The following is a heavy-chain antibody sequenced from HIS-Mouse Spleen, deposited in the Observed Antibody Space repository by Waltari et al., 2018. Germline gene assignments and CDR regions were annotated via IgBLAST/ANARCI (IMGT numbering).Heavy chain of an antibody. J-gene: IGHJ4*02. Sequence: QVTLRESGPALVKPTQTLTLTCTFSGFSPSPSGMCVSWIRPPPGKALEWLARIDWDDDKYYSTSLKTRLTISRDTSKNQVVLTMTNMDPLDTATYYCARIAEGYTSGWYAFDYWGQGTLVTVSS. CDR1: GFSPSPSGMC. CDR2: IDWDDDK. D-gene: IGHD6-19*01. V-gene: IGHV2-70*15. CDR3: ARIAEGYTSGWYAFDY.